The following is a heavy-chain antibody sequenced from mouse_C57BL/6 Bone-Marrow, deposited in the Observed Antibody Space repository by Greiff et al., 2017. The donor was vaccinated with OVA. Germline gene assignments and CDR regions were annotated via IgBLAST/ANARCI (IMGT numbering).Heavy chain of an antibody. Sequence: VQLQQSGAELVRPGASVKLSCTASGFNITDDYMHWVKQRPEQGLEWIGWIDPENGDTEYASKFQGKATITADTSSNTAYLQLSSLTSEDTAVYYCTTLNWFAYWGQETLVTVSA. V-gene: IGHV14-4*01. CDR3: TTLNWFAY. CDR2: IDPENGDT. CDR1: GFNITDDY. J-gene: IGHJ3*01.